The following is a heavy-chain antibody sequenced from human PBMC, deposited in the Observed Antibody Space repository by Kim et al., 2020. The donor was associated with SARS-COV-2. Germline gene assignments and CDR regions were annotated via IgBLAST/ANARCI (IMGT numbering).Heavy chain of an antibody. V-gene: IGHV3-23*01. Sequence: DAVKGRFTISRDNSKNTLYLQMNSLRAEDTAVYFCAKKSTLAGPYYFDYWGQGTLVTVSS. J-gene: IGHJ4*02. CDR3: AKKSTLAGPYYFDY. D-gene: IGHD6-19*01.